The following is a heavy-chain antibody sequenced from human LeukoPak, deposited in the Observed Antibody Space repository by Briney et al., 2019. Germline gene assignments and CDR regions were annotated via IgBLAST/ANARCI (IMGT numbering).Heavy chain of an antibody. J-gene: IGHJ5*02. CDR3: ARALPRRRLMDITMEQQWFDP. D-gene: IGHD5-18*01. Sequence: GSVKDSCKASGYTFISYGISVVRQAPGQGVEWMGWISTYNGNTNYGQKLQGRVTMTSDMSTSTVYMELSSLRSEDTAVDYCARALPRRRLMDITMEQQWFDPWGQGTLVTVSS. V-gene: IGHV1-18*01. CDR1: GYTFISYG. CDR2: ISTYNGNT.